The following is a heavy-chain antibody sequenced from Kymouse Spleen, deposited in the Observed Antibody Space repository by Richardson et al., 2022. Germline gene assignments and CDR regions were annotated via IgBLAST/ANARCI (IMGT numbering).Heavy chain of an antibody. V-gene: IGHV3-9*01. CDR1: GFTFDDYA. D-gene: IGHD2-15*01,IGHD2-2*02,IGHD3-22*01. J-gene: IGHJ6*02. Sequence: EVQLVESGGGLVQPGRSLRLSCAASGFTFDDYAMHWVRQAPGKGLEWVSGISWNSGSIGYADSVKGRFTISRDNAKNSLYLQMNSLRAEDTALYYCAKDRVARYYYYYYGMDVWGQGTTVTVSS. CDR3: AKDRVARYYYYYYGMDV. CDR2: ISWNSGSI.